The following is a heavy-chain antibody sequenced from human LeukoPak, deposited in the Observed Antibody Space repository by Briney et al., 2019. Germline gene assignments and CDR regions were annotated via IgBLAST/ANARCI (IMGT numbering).Heavy chain of an antibody. J-gene: IGHJ4*02. Sequence: GSLRLSCAASGFTFSSYSMNWVRQAPGKGLEWVSSISSSSSYTYYADSVKGRFTISRDNAKNSLYLQMNSLRAEDTAVYYCARVVAGTGLLDYWGQGTLVTVSS. CDR1: GFTFSSYS. V-gene: IGHV3-21*01. D-gene: IGHD6-19*01. CDR3: ARVVAGTGLLDY. CDR2: ISSSSSYT.